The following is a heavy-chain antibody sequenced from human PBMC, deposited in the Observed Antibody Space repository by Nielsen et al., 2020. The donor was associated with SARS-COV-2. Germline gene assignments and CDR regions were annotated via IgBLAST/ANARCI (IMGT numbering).Heavy chain of an antibody. V-gene: IGHV4-59*13. CDR1: GGSISSYY. Sequence: SETLSLTCTVSGGSISSYYWSWIRQPPGKGLEWIGYIYYSGSTNYNPSLKSRVTISVDTSKNQFSLKLSSVTAADTVVYYCATDEGGGFDYWGQGTLVTVSS. D-gene: IGHD3-16*01. J-gene: IGHJ4*02. CDR2: IYYSGST. CDR3: ATDEGGGFDY.